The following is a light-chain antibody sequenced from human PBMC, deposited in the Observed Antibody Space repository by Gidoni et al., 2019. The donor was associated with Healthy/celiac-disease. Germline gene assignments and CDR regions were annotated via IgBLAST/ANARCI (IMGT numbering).Light chain of an antibody. CDR1: QGISSY. Sequence: AIRMTQSPSSFSASTGDRVTITCRASQGISSYVAWYQQKPGKAPKLLIYAASTLQSGVPSRFSGSGSGTDFTLTISCLQSEEFATYYCQQYYSYPLTFXGXTKVEIK. V-gene: IGKV1-8*01. CDR3: QQYYSYPLT. J-gene: IGKJ4*01. CDR2: AAS.